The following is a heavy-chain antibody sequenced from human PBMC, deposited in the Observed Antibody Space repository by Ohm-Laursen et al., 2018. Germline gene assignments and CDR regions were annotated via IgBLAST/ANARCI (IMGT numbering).Heavy chain of an antibody. CDR1: GFTFSSYE. D-gene: IGHD6-13*01. V-gene: IGHV3-48*03. CDR2: INNGGTTI. J-gene: IGHJ4*02. Sequence: SLRLSCSASGFTFSSYEMNWVRQAPGKGLEWISYINNGGTTIYYADSVKGRFTISRDNAEKSLYLQMNSLRAEDTAIYYCARFYSTFIDYWGQGTLVTVSS. CDR3: ARFYSTFIDY.